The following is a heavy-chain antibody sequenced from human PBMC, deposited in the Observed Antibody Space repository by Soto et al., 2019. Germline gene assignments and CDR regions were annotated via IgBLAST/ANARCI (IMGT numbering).Heavy chain of an antibody. D-gene: IGHD6-19*01. V-gene: IGHV3-48*01. CDR2: ISSSSSSI. CDR1: GFTFSSYS. CDR3: ARDERGLSSQNWFDP. J-gene: IGHJ5*02. Sequence: EVQLVESGGGLVQPGGSLRLSCAASGFTFSSYSMNWVRQAPGKGLEWVSYISSSSSSIYYADSVKGRFTTSRDNAKNSLYLQMNSLRAEDTAVYYCARDERGLSSQNWFDPWGQGTLVTVSS.